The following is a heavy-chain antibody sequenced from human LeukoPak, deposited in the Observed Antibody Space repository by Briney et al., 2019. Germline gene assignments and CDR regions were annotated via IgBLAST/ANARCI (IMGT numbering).Heavy chain of an antibody. CDR1: GGSVSSGSYY. V-gene: IGHV4-61*02. J-gene: IGHJ4*02. CDR3: ESQVGYFDY. CDR2: ISTSGST. D-gene: IGHD1-26*01. Sequence: SETLSLTCTVSGGSVSSGSYYWSWIRQPAGKGLEWIGRISTSGSTNYNPSLKSRVTISRDTSKNQFSLKLSSVTAEDTAVYYCESQVGYFDYWGQGTLVTVSS.